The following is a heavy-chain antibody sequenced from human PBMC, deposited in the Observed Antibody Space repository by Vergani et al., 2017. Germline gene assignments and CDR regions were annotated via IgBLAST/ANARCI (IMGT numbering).Heavy chain of an antibody. J-gene: IGHJ3*02. D-gene: IGHD3-22*01. CDR2: IYYSGST. CDR1: GGSISSGDYY. CDR3: ARDCGDSSGYYDAFDI. Sequence: QVQLQESCPGLVKPSQTLSLTCTVSGGSISSGDYYWSWIRQPPGKGLELIGYIYYSGSTYYNPSLKSRVTISVDTSKNQFSLKLSSVTAADTAVYYCARDCGDSSGYYDAFDIWGQGTMVTVSS. V-gene: IGHV4-30-4*01.